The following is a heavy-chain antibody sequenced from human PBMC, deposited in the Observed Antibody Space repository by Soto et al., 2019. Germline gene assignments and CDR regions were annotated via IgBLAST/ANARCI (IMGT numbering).Heavy chain of an antibody. V-gene: IGHV1-18*01. Sequence: QVQLVQSGAEVKKPGASVKFSCKASGYTFTSDGITWVRQAPGQVREWMGWISAYNGNTNYAQRLQGRVTMTTDTSTSTAYMELRSMRSDDTAVYYCAIVIHGESPPNWFDPWGQGTLVTVSS. CDR2: ISAYNGNT. D-gene: IGHD3-10*01. CDR3: AIVIHGESPPNWFDP. J-gene: IGHJ5*02. CDR1: GYTFTSDG.